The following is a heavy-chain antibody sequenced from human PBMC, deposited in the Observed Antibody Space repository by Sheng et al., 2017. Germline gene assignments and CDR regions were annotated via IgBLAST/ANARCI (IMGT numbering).Heavy chain of an antibody. V-gene: IGHV3-66*01. CDR3: ARDHEGRPFDD. CDR1: GFTFSDHY. Sequence: EVQLVESGGGLVQPGGSLRLSCAVSGFTFSDHYMDWVRQAPGKGLEWVSLIHTNGNTYYTDSVKGRFTISRDSSKNTLYLQMNSLRAEDTAVYYCARDHEGRPFDDWGQGTLVTVSS. J-gene: IGHJ4*02. D-gene: IGHD3-10*01. CDR2: IHTNGNT.